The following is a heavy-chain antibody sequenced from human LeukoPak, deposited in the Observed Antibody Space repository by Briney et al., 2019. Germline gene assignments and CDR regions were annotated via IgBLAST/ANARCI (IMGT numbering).Heavy chain of an antibody. CDR1: GFTFSSYW. V-gene: IGHV3-7*04. CDR2: IKQDGSEK. Sequence: GGSLRLSCAASGFTFSSYWMSWVRQAPGKGLQWVANIKQDGSEKYYVDSVKGRFTISRDNAKKSLYLQMNSLRAEDTAVYFCARDMIILQSWGQGTLVTVSS. CDR3: ARDMIILQS. D-gene: IGHD3-16*01. J-gene: IGHJ5*02.